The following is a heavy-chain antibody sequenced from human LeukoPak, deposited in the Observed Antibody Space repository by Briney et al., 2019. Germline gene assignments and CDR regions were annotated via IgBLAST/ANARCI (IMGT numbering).Heavy chain of an antibody. CDR2: ISSGDRT. J-gene: IGHJ4*02. CDR3: AKDATASPYFHWFDN. CDR1: GFTFSSYA. V-gene: IGHV3-23*01. Sequence: GGSLRLSCAASGFTFSSYAMNWARQAPGKGLEWVAGISSGDRTFHAESVKGRFTISRDKSKDTLYLQMNSLRAEDTAVYYCAKDATASPYFHWFDNWGQGTQVSVSS. D-gene: IGHD3-9*01.